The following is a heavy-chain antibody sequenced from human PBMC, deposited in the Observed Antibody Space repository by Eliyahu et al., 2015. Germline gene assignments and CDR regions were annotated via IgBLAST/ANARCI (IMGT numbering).Heavy chain of an antibody. CDR3: ARDYVAAAGFDY. D-gene: IGHD6-13*01. V-gene: IGHV4-38-2*02. CDR2: IYHSGST. Sequence: SSGYYWGWIRQPPGKGLEWIGSIYHSGSTYYNPSLKSRVTISVDTSKNQFSLKLSSVTAADTAVYYCARDYVAAAGFDYWGQGTLVTVSS. J-gene: IGHJ4*02. CDR1: SSGYY.